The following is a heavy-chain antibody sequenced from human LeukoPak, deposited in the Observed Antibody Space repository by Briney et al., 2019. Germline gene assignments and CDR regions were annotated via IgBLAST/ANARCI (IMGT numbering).Heavy chain of an antibody. CDR2: ISYDGSNK. CDR1: GFTFSSYA. Sequence: PGRSLRLSCAASGFTFSSYAMHWVRQAPGKGLEWVAVISYDGSNKYYADSVKGRFTISRDNSKNTLYLQMNSLRAEDTAVYYCAREYRSSGWLLSPFDPRGQGTLVTVSS. D-gene: IGHD6-19*01. CDR3: AREYRSSGWLLSPFDP. J-gene: IGHJ5*02. V-gene: IGHV3-30*04.